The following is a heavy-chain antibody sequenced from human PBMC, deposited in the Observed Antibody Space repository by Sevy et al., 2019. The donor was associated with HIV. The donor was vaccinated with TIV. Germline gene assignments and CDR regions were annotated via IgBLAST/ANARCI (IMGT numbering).Heavy chain of an antibody. J-gene: IGHJ6*02. V-gene: IGHV3-30-3*01. D-gene: IGHD3-10*01. CDR3: ARVVGYVSGNYYKYYYDLDV. CDR2: ISYDGSNK. Sequence: GGSLRLSCAASHYTFSSYTMHWVRQAPGKGLEWVALISYDGSNKNYADSVKGRFTISRDNSKNTLYLQMNSLRVEDTAVYYCARVVGYVSGNYYKYYYDLDVWGQGTAVTVSS. CDR1: HYTFSSYT.